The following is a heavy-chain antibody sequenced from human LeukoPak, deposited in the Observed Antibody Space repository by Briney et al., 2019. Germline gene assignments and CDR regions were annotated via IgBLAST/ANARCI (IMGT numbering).Heavy chain of an antibody. CDR2: MNKDGSDT. CDR1: GFTFSSYS. Sequence: GGSLRLSCVVSGFTFSSYSMIWVRQAPGKGLQWVAYMNKDGSDTNYVDSVKGRFTISRDNAKNSLYLQMNSLRAEDTAVYYCERQRSGSGTYFIDDWGQGTLVSVSS. J-gene: IGHJ4*02. D-gene: IGHD3-10*01. V-gene: IGHV3-7*01. CDR3: ERQRSGSGTYFIDD.